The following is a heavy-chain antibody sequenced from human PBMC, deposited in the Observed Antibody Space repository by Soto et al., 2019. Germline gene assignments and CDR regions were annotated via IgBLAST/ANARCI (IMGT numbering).Heavy chain of an antibody. CDR3: ARGRSSSWGTYYFDY. J-gene: IGHJ4*02. D-gene: IGHD6-13*01. V-gene: IGHV3-33*01. CDR2: IWYDGSNK. CDR1: GFTFSSYG. Sequence: GGSLRLSCAASGFTFSSYGMHWVRQAPGKGLEWVAVIWYDGSNKYYADSVKGRFTISRDNSKNTLYLQMNSLRAEDTAVYYCARGRSSSWGTYYFDYWGQGTLVTVSS.